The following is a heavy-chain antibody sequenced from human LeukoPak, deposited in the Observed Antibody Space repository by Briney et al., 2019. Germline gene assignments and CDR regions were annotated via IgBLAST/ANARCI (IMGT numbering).Heavy chain of an antibody. CDR2: IYYSGST. CDR3: ARGLAAADY. J-gene: IGHJ4*02. CDR1: GGSISSYY. V-gene: IGHV4-59*01. Sequence: PSETLSLTCTVSGGSISSYYWSWIRQPPGKGLEWIGYIYYSGSTNYNPSLKSRVAISVETSKNQFSLKLNSVTAADTAVYYRARGLAAADYWGQGTLVTVSS. D-gene: IGHD6-13*01.